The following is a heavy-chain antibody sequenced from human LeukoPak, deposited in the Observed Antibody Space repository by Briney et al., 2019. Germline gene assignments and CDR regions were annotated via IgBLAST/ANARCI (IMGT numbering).Heavy chain of an antibody. CDR2: IYYSGST. CDR3: ARRPLAAASLGDAFDI. CDR1: GGSISSSSYY. J-gene: IGHJ3*02. D-gene: IGHD6-13*01. V-gene: IGHV4-39*01. Sequence: SETLSLTCTVSGGSISSSSYYWGWIRQPPGKGLEWIGSIYYSGSTYYNPSLKSRVTISVDTSKNQCSLKLSSVTAAHTAVYYCARRPLAAASLGDAFDIWGQGTMVTVSS.